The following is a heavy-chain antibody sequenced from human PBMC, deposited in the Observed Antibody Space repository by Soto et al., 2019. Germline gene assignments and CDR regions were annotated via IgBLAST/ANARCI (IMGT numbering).Heavy chain of an antibody. D-gene: IGHD5-18*01. CDR2: ISTYNVDT. CDR1: GYTFTSYG. V-gene: IGHV1-18*01. Sequence: QVHLVQSGAEVKKPGASLKVSCKASGYTFTSYGIVWVRQAPGQGLEWMGWISTYNVDTKYAQKFKGRGTMSTDTSTTTAYMELTSLTSDDTATYYCARGGFAYGYLDFWGQGTLATVSS. J-gene: IGHJ4*02. CDR3: ARGGFAYGYLDF.